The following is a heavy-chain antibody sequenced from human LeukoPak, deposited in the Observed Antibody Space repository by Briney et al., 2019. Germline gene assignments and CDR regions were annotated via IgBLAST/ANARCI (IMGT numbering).Heavy chain of an antibody. CDR2: IYFSGSS. CDR3: ARHVRSGYNVLDY. Sequence: SETLSLTCTISGGSINNYYWSWIRQSPGKGLEWIGYIYFSGSSNYNPSLKSRVTMSVDTSKNQFSLNLNSVTAADTAVYYCARHVRSGYNVLDYWGQGTLVTVSS. J-gene: IGHJ4*02. V-gene: IGHV4-59*08. D-gene: IGHD5-24*01. CDR1: GGSINNYY.